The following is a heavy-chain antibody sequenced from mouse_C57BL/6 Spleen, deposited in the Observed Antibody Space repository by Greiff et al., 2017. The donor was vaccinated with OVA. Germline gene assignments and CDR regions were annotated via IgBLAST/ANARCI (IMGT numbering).Heavy chain of an antibody. Sequence: VKLQQPGAELVMPGASVKLSCKASGYTFTSYWMHWVKQRPGQGLEWIGEIDPSDSYTNYNQKFKGKSTLTVDKSSSTAYMQLSSLTSEDSAVYYCARALSSYGYFDYWGQGTTLTVSS. CDR2: IDPSDSYT. CDR3: ARALSSYGYFDY. D-gene: IGHD1-1*01. V-gene: IGHV1-69*01. CDR1: GYTFTSYW. J-gene: IGHJ2*01.